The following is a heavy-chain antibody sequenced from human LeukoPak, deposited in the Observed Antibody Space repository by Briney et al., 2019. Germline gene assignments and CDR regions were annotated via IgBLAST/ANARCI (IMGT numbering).Heavy chain of an antibody. CDR2: INNVASHI. V-gene: IGHV3-21*04. D-gene: IGHD6-13*01. J-gene: IGHJ3*02. CDR1: GFTFSSSA. Sequence: GGSLRLSCAASGFTFSSSAMNWVRQAPGKGLEWVSSINNVASHIYYAHSVKGRFTISRDNAKNSLYLQMNSLRAEDTAVYYCAKGYSSRSYPDAFDIWGQGTMVTVSS. CDR3: AKGYSSRSYPDAFDI.